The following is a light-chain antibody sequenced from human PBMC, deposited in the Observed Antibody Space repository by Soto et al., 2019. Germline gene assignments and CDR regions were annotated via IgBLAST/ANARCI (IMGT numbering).Light chain of an antibody. CDR1: QSVSNNY. CDR3: QQYGTSPFT. J-gene: IGKJ3*01. CDR2: GAS. Sequence: EVVLTQSPVTLSLSPGERATLSCRASQSVSNNYLAWYQQKPGQAPRLLISGASNRATGIPDRFSGSGSGTDFTLAISRLEPEDFAVYYCQQYGTSPFTFGPGTKVDIK. V-gene: IGKV3-20*01.